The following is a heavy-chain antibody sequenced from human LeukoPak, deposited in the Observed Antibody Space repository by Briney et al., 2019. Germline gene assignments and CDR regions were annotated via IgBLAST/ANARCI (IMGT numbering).Heavy chain of an antibody. CDR3: ARRSYDILTGYYPDAFDI. CDR1: GGSINNHY. CDR2: IYYSGST. J-gene: IGHJ3*02. D-gene: IGHD3-9*01. Sequence: PSETLSLTCTVSGGSINNHYWSWIRQPPGKGLEWIGYIYYSGSTNYNPSLKSRVTISVDTSKNQFSLKLNSVTAADTAVYYCARRSYDILTGYYPDAFDIWGQGTMVTVSS. V-gene: IGHV4-59*11.